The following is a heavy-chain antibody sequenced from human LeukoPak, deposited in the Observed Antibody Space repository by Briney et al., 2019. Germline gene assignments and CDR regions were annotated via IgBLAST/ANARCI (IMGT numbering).Heavy chain of an antibody. J-gene: IGHJ6*02. CDR3: ASSPSPSDYYYYYGMDV. Sequence: SETLSLTCTVSGDSITNYYWSWIRHSPGKGLESIGFIHHSGSANYNPSLKSRVTISVDTSKNQFSLKLSSVTAADTAVYYCASSPSPSDYYYYYGMDVWGQGTTVTVSS. CDR1: GDSITNYY. CDR2: IHHSGSA. D-gene: IGHD1-26*01. V-gene: IGHV4-59*01.